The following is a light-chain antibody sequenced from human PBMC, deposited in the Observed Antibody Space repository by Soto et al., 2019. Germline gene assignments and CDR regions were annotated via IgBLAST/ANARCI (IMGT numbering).Light chain of an antibody. CDR3: QQSYSIPPIT. Sequence: DIQMTQSPSSLSASVGDRVTITCRASRSISNNLNWYQQTPGKAPKLLIYAASSLQSGVPSRFSGSGSGTDFTLTISSLQREDFATYYCQQSYSIPPITFGQGTRLEIK. J-gene: IGKJ5*01. V-gene: IGKV1-39*01. CDR1: RSISNN. CDR2: AAS.